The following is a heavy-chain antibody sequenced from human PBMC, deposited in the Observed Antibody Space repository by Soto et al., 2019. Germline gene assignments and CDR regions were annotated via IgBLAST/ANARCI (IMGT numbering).Heavy chain of an antibody. J-gene: IGHJ5*02. CDR2: IYWDDDK. Sequence: QITLKESGPTLVRPTQTLTLTCTFSGFSLSTTGVGVGWIRQPPGKALEWLALIYWDDDKRYSPSLKSRLTITKDTSKNEVILTMTNMDPVDTATYYCAQRRRDYGLGREPANYFDPWGQGTLVNVSS. CDR1: GFSLSTTGVG. V-gene: IGHV2-5*02. D-gene: IGHD3-10*01. CDR3: AQRRRDYGLGREPANYFDP.